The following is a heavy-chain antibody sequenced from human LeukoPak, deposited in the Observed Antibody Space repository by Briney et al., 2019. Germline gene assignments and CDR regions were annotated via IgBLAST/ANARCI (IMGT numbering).Heavy chain of an antibody. J-gene: IGHJ5*02. V-gene: IGHV4-59*01. CDR2: IYYSGST. CDR1: GGSISSYY. D-gene: IGHD3-10*01. CDR3: ARVGILWFGELSCWFDP. Sequence: SETLSLTCTVSGGSISSYYWSWIRQPPGKGLEWIGYIYYSGSTNCNPSLKSRVTISVDTSKNQFSLKLSSVTAADTAVYYCARVGILWFGELSCWFDPWGQGTLVTVSS.